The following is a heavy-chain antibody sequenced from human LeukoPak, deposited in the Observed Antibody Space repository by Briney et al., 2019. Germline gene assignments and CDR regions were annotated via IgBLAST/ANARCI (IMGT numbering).Heavy chain of an antibody. D-gene: IGHD6-19*01. V-gene: IGHV3-53*01. CDR3: AGIGVAGQFDY. J-gene: IGHJ4*02. Sequence: GRSLRLSCAASGFTVNSIYMTWVRQAPGKGMEWVSVLYSGGSAYYADSVKGRFTISRDNAKSSLYLQMNSLRAEDTAVYYCAGIGVAGQFDYWGQGTLVTVSS. CDR2: LYSGGSA. CDR1: GFTVNSIY.